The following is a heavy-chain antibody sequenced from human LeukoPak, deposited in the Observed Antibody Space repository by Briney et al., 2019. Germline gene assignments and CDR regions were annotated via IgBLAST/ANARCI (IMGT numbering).Heavy chain of an antibody. Sequence: PSVTLSLTCTVSGGSISSYYWSWIRQPPGKGLEWIGYPYNSGSTNCSPSLKSRLTISVDTSKNQFSLKLSSVTAADTAVYYCARTYGSSGLWYFDLWGRGTLVTVSS. D-gene: IGHD6-13*01. CDR3: ARTYGSSGLWYFDL. V-gene: IGHV4-59*01. CDR1: GGSISSYY. J-gene: IGHJ2*01. CDR2: PYNSGST.